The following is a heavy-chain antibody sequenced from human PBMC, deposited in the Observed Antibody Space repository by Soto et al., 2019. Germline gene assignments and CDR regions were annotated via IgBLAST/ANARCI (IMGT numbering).Heavy chain of an antibody. CDR3: TRDTYYGMDV. CDR2: INSDGSST. CDR1: GFTFSSYW. J-gene: IGHJ6*04. Sequence: PWGSLRLSCAASGFTFSSYWMHWVRQAPGKGLVWVSRINSDGSSTSYADSVKGRFTISRDNAKNTLYLQMNSLRAEDTGIYYCTRDTYYGMDVWGKGTTVTVSS. V-gene: IGHV3-74*01.